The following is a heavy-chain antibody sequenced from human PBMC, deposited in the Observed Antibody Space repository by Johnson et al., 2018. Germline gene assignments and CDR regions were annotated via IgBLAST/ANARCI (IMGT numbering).Heavy chain of an antibody. CDR1: GFTFSSYA. CDR2: ISYDGSNK. Sequence: VQLVQSGGGVVQPGRSLRLSCAASGFTFSSYAMHWVRQAPGKGLEWVAVISYDGSNKYYADSVKGRFTISRDNAKNSLYLQMNSLRAEDTAVYYCARDKAAMVYWDYYYMDVWGKGTTVTVSS. V-gene: IGHV3-30*04. D-gene: IGHD5-18*01. J-gene: IGHJ6*03. CDR3: ARDKAAMVYWDYYYMDV.